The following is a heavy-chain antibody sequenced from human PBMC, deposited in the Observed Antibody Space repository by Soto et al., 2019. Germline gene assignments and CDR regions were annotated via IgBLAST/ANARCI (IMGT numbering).Heavy chain of an antibody. J-gene: IGHJ4*02. Sequence: QVQLQESGPGLVKPSGTLSLTCAVSGGSISSSNWWSWVRQPPGKGLEWIGEIYHSGSTNYNPSRKXXVXIXXDKSKHQSSLKLSSVTAADPAVYYCARKWDDYDDYWGQGTLVTVSA. CDR2: IYHSGST. CDR3: ARKWDDYDDY. D-gene: IGHD1-26*01. V-gene: IGHV4-4*02. CDR1: GGSISSSNW.